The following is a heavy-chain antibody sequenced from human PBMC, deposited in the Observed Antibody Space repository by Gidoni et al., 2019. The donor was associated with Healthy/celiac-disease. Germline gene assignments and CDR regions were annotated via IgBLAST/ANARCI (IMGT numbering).Heavy chain of an antibody. D-gene: IGHD6-19*01. CDR2: TSYRSKWYN. CDR3: ARGSIAVAVFYFDY. Sequence: QVQLQQPGPGLVKPSQTLSLTCAISGDSVSSNSAVCNWIRQSPSRGLEWLCRTSYRSKWYNDYAVSVKSRITINPDTSKNQFSLQLSSGSREDTAVYYCARGSIAVAVFYFDYWGQGTLVTVSS. J-gene: IGHJ4*02. V-gene: IGHV6-1*01. CDR1: GDSVSSNSAV.